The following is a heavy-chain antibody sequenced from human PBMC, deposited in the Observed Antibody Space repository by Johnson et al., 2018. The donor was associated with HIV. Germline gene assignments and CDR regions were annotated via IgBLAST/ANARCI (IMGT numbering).Heavy chain of an antibody. CDR3: TTDRGSSSSEEDVFDI. CDR1: GFTFSNAW. D-gene: IGHD6-13*01. CDR2: IKSKTDGGTT. J-gene: IGHJ3*02. Sequence: MQLVESGGGLVQPGGSLRLSCAASGFTFSNAWMSWVRQAPGKGLEWVGRIKSKTDGGTTDYAAPVKGRFTISRDDSKNTLYLQMNSLKTEDTAVYYCTTDRGSSSSEEDVFDIWGQGTMVTVSS. V-gene: IGHV3-15*01.